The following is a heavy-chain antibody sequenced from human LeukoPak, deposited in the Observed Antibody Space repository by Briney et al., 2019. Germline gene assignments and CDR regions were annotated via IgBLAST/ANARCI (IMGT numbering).Heavy chain of an antibody. V-gene: IGHV3-15*01. CDR3: SAIWGFAFDI. D-gene: IGHD7-27*01. J-gene: IGHJ3*02. Sequence: GGSLRLSCAASGFTFSNAWMTWVRQAPGKGLEWVARIKNKTDGGNTVYSSSVKCRFTISRDDSKNTVSLQMNSLKTEDTAVYYCSAIWGFAFDIWGQGTMVTVS. CDR2: IKNKTDGGNT. CDR1: GFTFSNAW.